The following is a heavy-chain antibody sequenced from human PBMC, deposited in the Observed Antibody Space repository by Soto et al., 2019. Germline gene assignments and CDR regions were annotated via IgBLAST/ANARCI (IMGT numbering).Heavy chain of an antibody. CDR1: GDSVTFYY. CDR2: IYYSGGS. CDR3: ARSGNTGYEFDY. J-gene: IGHJ4*02. V-gene: IGHV4-59*02. Sequence: SETLSLTCTVSGDSVTFYYWNWIRQSPGKGLEWIGSIYYSGGSNYNHYLRSRLTISLDTSKNQFSLKLTSVTAADTAIYYCARSGNTGYEFDYWGQGALVTVS. D-gene: IGHD5-12*01.